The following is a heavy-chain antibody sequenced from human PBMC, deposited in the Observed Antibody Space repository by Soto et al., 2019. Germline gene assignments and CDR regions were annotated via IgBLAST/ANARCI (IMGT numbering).Heavy chain of an antibody. CDR2: IYYSGST. D-gene: IGHD2-15*01. Sequence: SETLSLTCTVSGGSISSSSYYWGWIRQPPGKGLEWIGSIYYSGSTYYNPSLKSRVTISVDTSKNQFSLKLSSVTAADTAVYYCARLGYCSGGSCYAPFDYWGQGTLVTVS. V-gene: IGHV4-39*01. CDR3: ARLGYCSGGSCYAPFDY. CDR1: GGSISSSSYY. J-gene: IGHJ4*02.